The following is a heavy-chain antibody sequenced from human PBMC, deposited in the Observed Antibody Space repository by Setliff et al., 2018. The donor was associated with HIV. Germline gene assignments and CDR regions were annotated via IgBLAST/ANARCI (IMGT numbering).Heavy chain of an antibody. CDR3: ARESPDGLDY. V-gene: IGHV4-61*02. Sequence: SETLSHTCTVAGGSISSRSYYWSWLRQPAGKGLEWIGRIYSNGNTDYNPSLKSRVTISEDTSKNQFSLKVNSVTAADTAMYFCARESPDGLDYWGQGTLVTVSS. D-gene: IGHD2-8*01. CDR1: GGSISSRSYY. CDR2: IYSNGNT. J-gene: IGHJ4*02.